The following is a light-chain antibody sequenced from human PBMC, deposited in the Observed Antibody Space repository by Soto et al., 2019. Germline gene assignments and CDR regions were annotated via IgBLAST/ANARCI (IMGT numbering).Light chain of an antibody. CDR2: EGS. J-gene: IGLJ1*01. Sequence: QSVLTQPASVSGSPGQSITISCTGTSSDVASYNLVSWYQQHPGKAPKLMIYEGSKRPSGVSNRFSGSRSGNTASLTISGLQAEAEADYYCCSYSGSSTLYVFGTGTKVTVL. CDR3: CSYSGSSTLYV. CDR1: SSDVASYNL. V-gene: IGLV2-23*01.